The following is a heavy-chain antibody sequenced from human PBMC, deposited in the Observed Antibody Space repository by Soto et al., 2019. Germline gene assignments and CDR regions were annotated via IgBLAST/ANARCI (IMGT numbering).Heavy chain of an antibody. Sequence: GGSLRLSCAASGFTFDDYAMHWVRQAPGKGLEWVSGISWNSGSIGYADSVKGRFTISRDNAKNSLYLQMNSLRAEDTALYYCAKDVGELLTKNAFDIWGQGTMVTVSS. D-gene: IGHD1-26*01. J-gene: IGHJ3*02. CDR1: GFTFDDYA. CDR3: AKDVGELLTKNAFDI. CDR2: ISWNSGSI. V-gene: IGHV3-9*01.